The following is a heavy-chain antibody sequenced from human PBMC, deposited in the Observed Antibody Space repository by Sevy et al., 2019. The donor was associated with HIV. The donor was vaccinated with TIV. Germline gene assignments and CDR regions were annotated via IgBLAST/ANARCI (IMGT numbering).Heavy chain of an antibody. D-gene: IGHD1-26*01. Sequence: GESLKISCAASGFTFSSYGMHWVRQAPGKGLEWVAVIFYDGTNKYYVDSVKGRFTISRDNSKNTLYLQMNSLRAEDTAVYYCARESGSNWYFDLWGRGTLVTVSS. CDR1: GFTFSSYG. CDR2: IFYDGTNK. V-gene: IGHV3-33*01. CDR3: ARESGSNWYFDL. J-gene: IGHJ2*01.